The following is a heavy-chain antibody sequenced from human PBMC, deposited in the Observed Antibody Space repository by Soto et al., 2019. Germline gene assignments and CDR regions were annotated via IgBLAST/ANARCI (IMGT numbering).Heavy chain of an antibody. D-gene: IGHD6-19*01. J-gene: IGHJ4*02. Sequence: SVKVSCKASGGTFSSYAISWVRQAPGQGLEWMGGIIPIFGTANYAQKFQGRVTITADESTSTAYMELSSLRSEDTAVYYCERKGYSSGPLGHWGQGTLVTVSS. CDR3: ERKGYSSGPLGH. V-gene: IGHV1-69*13. CDR1: GGTFSSYA. CDR2: IIPIFGTA.